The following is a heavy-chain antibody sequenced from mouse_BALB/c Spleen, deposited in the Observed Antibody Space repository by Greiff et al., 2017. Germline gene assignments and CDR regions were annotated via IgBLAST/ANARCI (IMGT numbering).Heavy chain of an antibody. J-gene: IGHJ4*01. CDR1: GFTFSSYG. Sequence: EVHLVESGGDLVKPGGSLKLSCAASGFTFSSYGMSWVRQTPDKRLEWVATISSGGSYTYYPDSVKGRFTISRDNAKNTLYLQMSSLKSEDTAMYYCARGGITTATCAMDYWGQGTSVTVSS. CDR2: ISSGGSYT. CDR3: ARGGITTATCAMDY. V-gene: IGHV5-6*01. D-gene: IGHD1-2*01.